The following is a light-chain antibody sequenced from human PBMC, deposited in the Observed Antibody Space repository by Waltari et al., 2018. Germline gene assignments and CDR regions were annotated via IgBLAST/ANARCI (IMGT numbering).Light chain of an antibody. V-gene: IGKV1-5*03. CDR2: GAS. Sequence: DIQMTQSPSTLSASVGDTVIISCRASQSITTSLAWYQQKPGKAPGVLIYGASNLESGVPSRFSGSGSGKEFTLTISSLQPDDFATYYCQQYKSYKTFGQGTRVEIK. J-gene: IGKJ1*01. CDR3: QQYKSYKT. CDR1: QSITTS.